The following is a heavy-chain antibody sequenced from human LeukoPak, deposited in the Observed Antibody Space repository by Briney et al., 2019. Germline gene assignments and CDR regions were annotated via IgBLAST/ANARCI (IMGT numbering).Heavy chain of an antibody. Sequence: SETLSLTCTVSGGSISSGSYYWSWIRQPAGKGLEWIGRIYTSGSTNYNPSLKSRVTISVDTSKNQFSLKLSSVTAADTAVYYCARGRRITIFGARGVTGNWFDPWGQGTLVTVSS. CDR1: GGSISSGSYY. V-gene: IGHV4-61*02. J-gene: IGHJ5*02. D-gene: IGHD3-3*01. CDR2: IYTSGST. CDR3: ARGRRITIFGARGVTGNWFDP.